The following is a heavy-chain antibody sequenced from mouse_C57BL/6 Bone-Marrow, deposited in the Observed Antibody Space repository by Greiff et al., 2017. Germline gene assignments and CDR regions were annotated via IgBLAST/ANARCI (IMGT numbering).Heavy chain of an antibody. CDR1: GYAFSSSW. Sequence: QVQLQQSGPELVKPGASVKISCKASGYAFSSSWMNWVKQRPGKGLEWIGRIYPGDGDTNYNGKFKGKATLTADKSSSTAYMQLSSLTSEDSAVYFCARSSAYYSNYDWYFDVWGTGTTVTVSS. CDR3: ARSSAYYSNYDWYFDV. CDR2: IYPGDGDT. V-gene: IGHV1-82*01. D-gene: IGHD2-5*01. J-gene: IGHJ1*03.